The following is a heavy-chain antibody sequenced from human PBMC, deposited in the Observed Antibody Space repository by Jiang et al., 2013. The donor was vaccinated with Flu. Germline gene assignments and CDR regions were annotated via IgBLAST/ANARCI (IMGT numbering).Heavy chain of an antibody. CDR1: GGSMRSDTYY. D-gene: IGHD5-12*01. V-gene: IGHV4-39*07. J-gene: IGHJ4*02. Sequence: GLVKPSETLSLICSVSGGSMRSDTYYWGWIRQSPGKRLEWIGGIYYSGSAYYNPSLSSRVAMSVDTSKKQLSLRLTSLTAADTAVYFCARAQKYSGFELPYFDYWGQGTLVTVSS. CDR2: IYYSGSA. CDR3: ARAQKYSGFELPYFDY.